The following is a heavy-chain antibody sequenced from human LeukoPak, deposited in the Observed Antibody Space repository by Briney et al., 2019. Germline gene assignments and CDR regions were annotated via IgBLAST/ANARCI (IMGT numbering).Heavy chain of an antibody. CDR2: IKNKIDGGTT. V-gene: IGHV3-15*07. Sequence: GGSLRLSCAASGFTFNLAWINWVRKAPGKGREWVGRIKNKIDGGTTDYAAPVKGRFTISRDDSKNTLYLQMNSLKTEDTAVYYCKGGNTESRDYWGQGTLVTVSS. J-gene: IGHJ4*02. CDR1: GFTFNLAW. CDR3: KGGNTESRDY. D-gene: IGHD2/OR15-2a*01.